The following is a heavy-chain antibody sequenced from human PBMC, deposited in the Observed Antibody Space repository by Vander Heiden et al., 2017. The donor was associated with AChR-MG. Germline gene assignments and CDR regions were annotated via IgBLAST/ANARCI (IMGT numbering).Heavy chain of an antibody. CDR2: IIPIFGTA. V-gene: IGHV1-69*01. Sequence: QVQLVQSGAEVKKPGSSVKVSCKASGGTFSSYATSGVRQAPGQGLEWMGGIIPIFGTANYAQKFQGRVTITADESTSTAYMELSSLRSEDTAVYYCASRAERESNEIDYWGQGTLVTVSS. CDR3: ASRAERESNEIDY. J-gene: IGHJ4*02. CDR1: GGTFSSYA. D-gene: IGHD1-1*01.